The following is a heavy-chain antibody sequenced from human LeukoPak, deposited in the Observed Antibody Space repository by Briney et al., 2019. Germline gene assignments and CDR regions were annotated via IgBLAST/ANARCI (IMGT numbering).Heavy chain of an antibody. CDR2: FDPEGGET. Sequence: ASVKVSCKVSGYTLTELSMHWVRQAPGKGLEWMGGFDPEGGETIYAQKFQGRVTMTEDTSTDTAYMELSSLRSEDTAVYYCATSSPAVVPAAMLGVYYYYMDVWGKGTTVTVSS. D-gene: IGHD2-2*01. V-gene: IGHV1-24*01. CDR3: ATSSPAVVPAAMLGVYYYYMDV. J-gene: IGHJ6*03. CDR1: GYTLTELS.